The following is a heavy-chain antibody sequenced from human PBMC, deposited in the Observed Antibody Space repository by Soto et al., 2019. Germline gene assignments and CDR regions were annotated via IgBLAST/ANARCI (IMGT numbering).Heavy chain of an antibody. J-gene: IGHJ5*02. V-gene: IGHV5-51*03. CDR3: ARGPNLPLPTWFDP. Sequence: EVQLVQSGAEVKKPGESLQISCKGSGYSFTSHWIGWVRQTPGKGLEWMGIIYPGDSDTRISPSFQGQVTISADKSISTVYLQWSSLKASDTAMYYCARGPNLPLPTWFDPWGQGTLVTVSS. CDR2: IYPGDSDT. CDR1: GYSFTSHW.